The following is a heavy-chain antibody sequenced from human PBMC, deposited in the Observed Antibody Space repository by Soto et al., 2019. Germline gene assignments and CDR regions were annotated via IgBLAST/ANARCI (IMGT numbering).Heavy chain of an antibody. CDR2: IYYSGST. V-gene: IGHV4-59*01. D-gene: IGHD3-10*01. Sequence: SETLSLTCTVSGGSISSYYWSWIRQPPGKGLEWIGYIYYSGSTNYNPSLKSRVAISVDTSKNQFSLKLSSVTAADTAVYYCARGQYYYGSGSSYYFDYWGQGTLVTVSS. J-gene: IGHJ4*02. CDR3: ARGQYYYGSGSSYYFDY. CDR1: GGSISSYY.